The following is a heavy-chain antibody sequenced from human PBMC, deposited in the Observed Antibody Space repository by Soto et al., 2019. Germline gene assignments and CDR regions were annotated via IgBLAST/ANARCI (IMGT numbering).Heavy chain of an antibody. CDR2: IYHSWST. D-gene: IGHD4-17*01. CDR1: GGSIRSSNW. J-gene: IGHJ1*01. CDR3: ASTETNDYDGGYFHH. V-gene: IGHV4-4*02. Sequence: QVQLQESGPGLVKPSGTLSLTCAVSGGSIRSSNWWSWVRQPPGKGLEWIGGIYHSWSTNYNPSLTSRVTKAVAKSKNQFSLKLSSVTDADTAVYDCASTETNDYDGGYFHHWGDGTLVTVS.